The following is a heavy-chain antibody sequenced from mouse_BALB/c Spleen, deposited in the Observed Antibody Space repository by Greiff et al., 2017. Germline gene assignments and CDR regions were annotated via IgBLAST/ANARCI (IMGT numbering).Heavy chain of an antibody. J-gene: IGHJ4*01. CDR3: ARKGYYDYFDYYAMDY. CDR1: GFSLTSYG. D-gene: IGHD2-4*01. CDR2: IWSGGST. V-gene: IGHV2-2*02. Sequence: QVQLKESGPGLVQPSQSLSITCTVSGFSLTSYGVHWVRQSPGKGLEWLGVIWSGGSTDYNAAFISRLSIIKDNSKSQVFFKMNSLQANDTSIYYCARKGYYDYFDYYAMDYWGQGTSVTVSS.